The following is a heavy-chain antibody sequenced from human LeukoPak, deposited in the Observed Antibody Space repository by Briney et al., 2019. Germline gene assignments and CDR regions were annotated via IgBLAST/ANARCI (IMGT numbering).Heavy chain of an antibody. Sequence: ASVKVSCKASGYTFSNYAISWVRHAPGQGLEWMGWISVHNGNTKYAQKLQGRVTMTTDISTTTAYMELRSLTSDDTAVYFCARVDSRGWSAFDYWGQGTLVTVFS. CDR1: GYTFSNYA. CDR3: ARVDSRGWSAFDY. D-gene: IGHD6-19*01. J-gene: IGHJ4*02. V-gene: IGHV1-18*01. CDR2: ISVHNGNT.